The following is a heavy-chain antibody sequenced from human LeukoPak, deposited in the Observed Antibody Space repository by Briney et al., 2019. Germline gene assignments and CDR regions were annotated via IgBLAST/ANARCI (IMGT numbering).Heavy chain of an antibody. CDR3: TRDLSGHYSIDY. CDR1: GFTFSSYA. J-gene: IGHJ4*02. D-gene: IGHD3-22*01. Sequence: GRSLRLSCAASGFTFSSYATHRVRQAPGKGLEWVAYISNNGRNKDYADSVKGRFTISRDNSKNTLHLQVNSLRPEDTAVYYCTRDLSGHYSIDYWGQGTLVTVSS. CDR2: ISNNGRNK. V-gene: IGHV3-30*04.